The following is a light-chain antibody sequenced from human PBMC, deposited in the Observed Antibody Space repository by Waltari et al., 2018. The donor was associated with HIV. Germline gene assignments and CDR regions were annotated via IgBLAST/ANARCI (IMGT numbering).Light chain of an antibody. Sequence: SSELTQDPAVSVALGQTVRITCPGSRHSSDYASGYQQKPGQAPVLVIYGKNNRPSGIPDRFSGSSSGNTASLTITGAQAEDEADYYCNSRDSSGNHVVFGGGTKLTVL. CDR3: NSRDSSGNHVV. V-gene: IGLV3-19*01. J-gene: IGLJ2*01. CDR2: GKN. CDR1: RHSSDY.